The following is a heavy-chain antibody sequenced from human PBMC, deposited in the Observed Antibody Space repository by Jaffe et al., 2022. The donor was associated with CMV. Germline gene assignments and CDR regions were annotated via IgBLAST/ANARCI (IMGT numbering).Heavy chain of an antibody. CDR1: GFIFSSYG. Sequence: EVQLVESGGGLVQPGGSLRLSCAASGFIFSSYGMSWVRQAPEKGLEWVSTISGSGGDTYYADSVKGRFTISRDNSKNTLYLQMNSLRAEDTALYYCAKTVLVYSSSSGPNWFDPWGQGTLVTVSS. CDR3: AKTVLVYSSSSGPNWFDP. J-gene: IGHJ5*02. D-gene: IGHD6-6*01. V-gene: IGHV3-23*04. CDR2: ISGSGGDT.